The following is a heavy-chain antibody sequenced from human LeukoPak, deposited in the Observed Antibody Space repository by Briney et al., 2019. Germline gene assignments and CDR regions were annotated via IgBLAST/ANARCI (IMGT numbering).Heavy chain of an antibody. CDR2: IYSTGST. D-gene: IGHD3-10*01. CDR1: GGSISSYY. V-gene: IGHV4-4*07. Sequence: SETLSLTCTVSGGSISSYYWIWIRQPAGKGLEWIGRIYSTGSTNYNPSLKSRVTMSVDTSKSQFSLKLSSVTAADTAVYYCARLWHEYGSGSYYMRGTFDIWX. J-gene: IGHJ3*02. CDR3: ARLWHEYGSGSYYMRGTFDI.